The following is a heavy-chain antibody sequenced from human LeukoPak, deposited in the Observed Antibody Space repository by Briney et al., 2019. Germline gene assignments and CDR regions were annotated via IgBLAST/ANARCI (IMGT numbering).Heavy chain of an antibody. D-gene: IGHD6-13*01. CDR1: GITLSNYG. V-gene: IGHV3-23*01. CDR2: ISGSGGGT. Sequence: GGSLRLSCAVSGITLSNYGMSWVRQAPGKGLEWVAGISGSGGGTKYADSVKGRFTISRDNSKNKMWLQMDSLRAEDTALYYCAKKGGQQLGSRLFTDSWGQGTLVTVSS. J-gene: IGHJ4*02. CDR3: AKKGGQQLGSRLFTDS.